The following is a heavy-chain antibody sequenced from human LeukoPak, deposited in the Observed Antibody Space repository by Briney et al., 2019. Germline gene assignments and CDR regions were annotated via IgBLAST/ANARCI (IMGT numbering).Heavy chain of an antibody. CDR3: AKHEGSYYDKSGYTFDF. V-gene: IGHV4-39*01. CDR1: GGSVSSGSYY. Sequence: SETLSLTCTVSGGSVSSGSYYWSWIRQPPGKGLEWIGSIHSSGNTYYNPSLKSRVTISVDTSKNQFSLKLSSVTAADGAVYYCAKHEGSYYDKSGYTFDFWGQGTLVTVSS. J-gene: IGHJ4*02. CDR2: IHSSGNT. D-gene: IGHD3-22*01.